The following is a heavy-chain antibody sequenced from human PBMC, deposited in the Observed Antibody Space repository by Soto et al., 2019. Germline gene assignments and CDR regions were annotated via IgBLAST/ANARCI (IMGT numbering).Heavy chain of an antibody. V-gene: IGHV4-39*01. J-gene: IGHJ4*02. D-gene: IGHD6-13*01. CDR3: ARHSQGMAAARDH. Sequence: SETLSLTCTVSGDSISSSSYYWGWIRQPPGKGLEWIGSIYSSGSTFYSPSLMGRIAISVDTSKSQFSLKLSSVTAADTAVYYCARHSQGMAAARDHWGQGTLVTVSS. CDR1: GDSISSSSYY. CDR2: IYSSGST.